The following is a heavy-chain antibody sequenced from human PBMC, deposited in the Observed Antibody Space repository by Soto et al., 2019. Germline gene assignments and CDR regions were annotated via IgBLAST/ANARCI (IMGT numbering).Heavy chain of an antibody. CDR2: INHSGST. CDR1: GGSFSGYY. CDR3: ASFRGYRGFRFDP. D-gene: IGHD1-1*01. Sequence: SETLSLTCAVYGGSFSGYYWSWIRQPPGKGLEWIGEINHSGSTNYNPSLKSRVTISVDTSKNQFSLKLSSVTAADTAVYYCASFRGYRGFRFDPWGQGTLVTVSS. V-gene: IGHV4-34*01. J-gene: IGHJ5*02.